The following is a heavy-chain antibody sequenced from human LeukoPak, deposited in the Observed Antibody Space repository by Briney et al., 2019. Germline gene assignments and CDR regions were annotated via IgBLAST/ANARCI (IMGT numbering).Heavy chain of an antibody. CDR2: ISAYNGNT. J-gene: IGHJ4*02. CDR3: AREYCSGGSCYYFDY. Sequence: GASAKVSYKASGYTFTGYGISWVRQAPGQGLEWMGWISAYNGNTNYAQKFQGRVTMTTDTSTTTAYMELRSLRSDDTAVYYCAREYCSGGSCYYFDYWGQGTLVTVSS. CDR1: GYTFTGYG. V-gene: IGHV1-18*01. D-gene: IGHD2-15*01.